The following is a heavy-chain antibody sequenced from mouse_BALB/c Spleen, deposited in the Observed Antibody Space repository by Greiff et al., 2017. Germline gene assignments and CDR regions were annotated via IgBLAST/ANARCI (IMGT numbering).Heavy chain of an antibody. V-gene: IGHV1-87*01. CDR1: GYTFTSYW. CDR3: ARSPTMITAMDY. CDR2: IYPGDGDT. Sequence: LQESGAELARPGASVKLSCKASGYTFTSYWMQWVKQRPGQGLEWIGAIYPGDGDTRYTQKFKGKATLTADKSSSTAYMQLSSLASEDSAVYYCARSPTMITAMDYWGQGTSVTVSS. D-gene: IGHD2-4*01. J-gene: IGHJ4*01.